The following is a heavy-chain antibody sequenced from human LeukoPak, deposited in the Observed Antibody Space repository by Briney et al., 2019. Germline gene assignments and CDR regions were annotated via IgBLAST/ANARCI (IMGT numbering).Heavy chain of an antibody. CDR3: ARGGDSSGYYGNSFDS. CDR1: GGSLSTYY. Sequence: PSETLSLTCTVSGGSLSTYYWSWIRQSPGKGPEWIGYIFHTGSTKYNPSLESRVTISVDTSKNQFSLKLSPLSAADTAVYYCARGGDSSGYYGNSFDSWGQGTLVTVSS. V-gene: IGHV4-59*01. D-gene: IGHD3-22*01. J-gene: IGHJ4*02. CDR2: IFHTGST.